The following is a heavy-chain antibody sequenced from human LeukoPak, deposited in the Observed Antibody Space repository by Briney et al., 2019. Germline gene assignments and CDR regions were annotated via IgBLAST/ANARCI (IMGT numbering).Heavy chain of an antibody. CDR1: GGSISSSRFY. J-gene: IGHJ2*01. CDR2: IYYSGST. D-gene: IGHD2-21*02. V-gene: IGHV4-39*01. CDR3: ARHVSSDLRIVVVTSDWYFDR. Sequence: PSETLSLTCIVSGGSISSSRFYWGWIRQPPGKGLEWIGTIYYSGSTYYNPSLKSRVTISADTSKNQFSQNLSSVTAADTGVYYCARHVSSDLRIVVVTSDWYFDRWGRGTLVTVSS.